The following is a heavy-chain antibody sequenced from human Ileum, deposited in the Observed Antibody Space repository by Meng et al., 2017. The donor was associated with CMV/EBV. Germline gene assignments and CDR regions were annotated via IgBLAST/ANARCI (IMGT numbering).Heavy chain of an antibody. Sequence: SCKASGYTFTSYGISWVRQAPGQGLEWIGRIKSKTDGGTTDYAAPVKGRFTFSRDDSKNTLYLQMNSLKTEDTAVYYCAADDYGSGSYLFDYWGQGTLVTVSS. D-gene: IGHD3-10*01. V-gene: IGHV3-15*01. CDR3: AADDYGSGSYLFDY. CDR2: IKSKTDGGTT. CDR1: GYTFTSYG. J-gene: IGHJ4*02.